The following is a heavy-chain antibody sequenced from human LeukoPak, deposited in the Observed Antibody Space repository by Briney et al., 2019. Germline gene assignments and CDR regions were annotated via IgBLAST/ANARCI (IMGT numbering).Heavy chain of an antibody. D-gene: IGHD3-3*01. V-gene: IGHV3-23*01. CDR2: ISGSGDST. CDR3: ANGNGQRFLEWLHEAYFDY. J-gene: IGHJ4*02. Sequence: GGSLRLSCAVSGFGVTNNYMSWVRQAPGKGLEWVSGISGSGDSTRYADSVKGRVTISRDNSKNMLYLQMNSLRAEDTAVYFCANGNGQRFLEWLHEAYFDYWGQGTLVTVSS. CDR1: GFGVTNNY.